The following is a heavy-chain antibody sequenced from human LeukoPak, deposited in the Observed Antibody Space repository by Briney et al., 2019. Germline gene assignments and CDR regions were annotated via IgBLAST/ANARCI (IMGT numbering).Heavy chain of an antibody. V-gene: IGHV3-30*02. D-gene: IGHD6-19*01. J-gene: IGHJ4*02. CDR3: AKGIAVAGTELAD. CDR2: IRFDGSIK. CDR1: GFTFSSYA. Sequence: GGSLRLSCAASGFTFSSYAMHWVRQAPGKGLEWVSFIRFDGSIKYYADSVEGRFTISRDNSKNTLYLQMNSLRAEDTAVYYCAKGIAVAGTELADWGQGTLVTVSS.